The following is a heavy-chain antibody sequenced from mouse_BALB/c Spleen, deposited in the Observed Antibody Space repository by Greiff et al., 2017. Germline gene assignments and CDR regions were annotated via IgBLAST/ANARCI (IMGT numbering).Heavy chain of an antibody. J-gene: IGHJ4*01. CDR2: ISDGGSYT. CDR3: ARGGGNYGLSYAMDY. D-gene: IGHD2-1*01. Sequence: DVKLVESGGGLVKPGGSLKLSCAASGFTFSDYYMYWVRQTPEKRLEWVATISDGGSYTYYPDSVKGRFTISRDNAKNNLYLQMSSLKSEDTAMYYCARGGGNYGLSYAMDYWGQGTSVTVSS. V-gene: IGHV5-4*02. CDR1: GFTFSDYY.